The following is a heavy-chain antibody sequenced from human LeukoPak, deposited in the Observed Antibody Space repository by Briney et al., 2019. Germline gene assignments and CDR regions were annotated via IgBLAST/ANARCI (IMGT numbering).Heavy chain of an antibody. CDR1: GFTLSSYG. D-gene: IGHD5-18*01. J-gene: IGHJ4*02. V-gene: IGHV3-30*02. CDR2: IRYDGSNK. CDR3: ARGRKYTSGYRVTELGSGYSDY. Sequence: GGSLRLSCAASGFTLSSYGMHWVRQAPGKGLEWVAFIRYDGSNKYYADSVKGRFTISRDNSKNTLYLQMNSLRAEDTAVYYCARGRKYTSGYRVTELGSGYSDYWGQGTLVTVSS.